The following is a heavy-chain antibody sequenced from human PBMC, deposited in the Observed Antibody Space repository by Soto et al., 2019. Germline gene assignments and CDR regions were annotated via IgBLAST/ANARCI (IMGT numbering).Heavy chain of an antibody. J-gene: IGHJ3*02. V-gene: IGHV3-23*01. CDR2: ISGSGGST. Sequence: EVQVLASGGGLVQPGGSLRLSCAASGFTFNNYAMSWVRQAPGKGLEWVSTISGSGGSTYYATSVKGRFTISRDNSKYPLYLQMNSLRAEDTAVYYCAKGRYGDYDAFDIWGQGTMVTVSS. CDR3: AKGRYGDYDAFDI. D-gene: IGHD4-17*01. CDR1: GFTFNNYA.